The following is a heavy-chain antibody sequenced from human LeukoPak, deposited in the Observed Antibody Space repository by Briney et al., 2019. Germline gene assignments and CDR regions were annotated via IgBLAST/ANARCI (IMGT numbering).Heavy chain of an antibody. CDR2: IYYSGST. CDR1: GGSISSGGYY. Sequence: SETLSLTCTVSGGSISSGGYYWSWIRQHPGKGLEWIGYIYYSGSTNYNPSLESRVTVSVDTSKNQFSLKLSSVTAADTAVYYCARGFYDSRGYSNPFDHWGQGTLVTVSS. CDR3: ARGFYDSRGYSNPFDH. J-gene: IGHJ4*02. V-gene: IGHV4-61*08. D-gene: IGHD3-22*01.